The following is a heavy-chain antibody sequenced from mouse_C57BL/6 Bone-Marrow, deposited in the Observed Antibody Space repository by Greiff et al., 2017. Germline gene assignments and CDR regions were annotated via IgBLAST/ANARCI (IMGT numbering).Heavy chain of an antibody. D-gene: IGHD2-5*01. Sequence: EVQGVESGGGLVKPGGSLKLSCAASGFTFSSYAMSWVRQTPEKRLEWVATISDGGSYTYYPDNVKGRFTISIDRAKNNLYLQMSHLTSEDTARYYCARPSYYSNWWVAWFAYWGQGTLVTVSA. V-gene: IGHV5-4*01. CDR3: ARPSYYSNWWVAWFAY. J-gene: IGHJ3*01. CDR1: GFTFSSYA. CDR2: ISDGGSYT.